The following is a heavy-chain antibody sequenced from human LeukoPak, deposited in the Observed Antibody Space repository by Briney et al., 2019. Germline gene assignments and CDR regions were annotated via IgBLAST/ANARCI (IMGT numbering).Heavy chain of an antibody. J-gene: IGHJ1*01. V-gene: IGHV3-53*01. D-gene: IGHD6-13*01. Sequence: PGGSLRLSCAASGFTVSSNYMNWVRQAPGKGLEWVSVIYSGGSTYYADSVKGRFTISRDNSKNTLYLQMNSLRAEDTAVYYCARDGSSRSLQHWGQGTLVTVSS. CDR3: ARDGSSRSLQH. CDR1: GFTVSSNY. CDR2: IYSGGST.